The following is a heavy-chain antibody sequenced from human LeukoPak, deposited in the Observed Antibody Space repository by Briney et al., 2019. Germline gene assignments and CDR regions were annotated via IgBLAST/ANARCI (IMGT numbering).Heavy chain of an antibody. CDR3: ASPPCSGGSCYSFPPGY. V-gene: IGHV3-7*01. Sequence: GGSLRLSCAASGFTFSSYWMSWVRQAPGKGLEWVANIKQDGSEKYYVDSVKGRFTISRDNAKNSLYLQMNSLRAEDTAVYYCASPPCSGGSCYSFPPGYWGQGTLVTVSS. CDR2: IKQDGSEK. J-gene: IGHJ4*02. D-gene: IGHD2-15*01. CDR1: GFTFSSYW.